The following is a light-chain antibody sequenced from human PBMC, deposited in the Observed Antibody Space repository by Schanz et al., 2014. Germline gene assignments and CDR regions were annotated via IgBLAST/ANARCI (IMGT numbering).Light chain of an antibody. V-gene: IGLV1-44*01. CDR3: QSYDNSLSGWV. CDR2: DTN. Sequence: QSVLTQPPSASGTPGQRVTISCSGSSSNIGSNTVDWYQQRPGTAPKLLIHDTNNRPSGVPDRFSGSKSGSSASLAIAGLQAEDEADYYCQSYDNSLSGWVFGGGTKLTVL. CDR1: SSNIGSNT. J-gene: IGLJ3*02.